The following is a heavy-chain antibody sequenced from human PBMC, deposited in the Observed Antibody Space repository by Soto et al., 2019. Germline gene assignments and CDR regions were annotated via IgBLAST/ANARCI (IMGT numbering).Heavy chain of an antibody. D-gene: IGHD3-3*01. CDR1: GFTLSSYA. Sequence: GGSLRLSCAASGFTLSSYAMSWVRQAPGNGLEWVSAISGSGGSTYYADSVKGRFTISRYNSKNTLYLQMNSLSAEDTAVYYSANSDDFWSVSGYYSDYWGQGTLVTVSS. CDR3: ANSDDFWSVSGYYSDY. V-gene: IGHV3-23*01. CDR2: ISGSGGST. J-gene: IGHJ4*02.